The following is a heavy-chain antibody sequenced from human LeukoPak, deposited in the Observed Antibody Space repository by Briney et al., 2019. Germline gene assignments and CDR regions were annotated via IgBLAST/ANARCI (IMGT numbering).Heavy chain of an antibody. V-gene: IGHV3-23*01. D-gene: IGHD5-18*01. CDR2: ISGSGGST. Sequence: PGGSLRLSCAASGSTFSSYAMSWVRQAPGKGLEWVSAISGSGGSTYYADSVKGRFTISRDNSKNTLYLQMNSLRAEDTAVYYCANVDTAMDGTLNYWGQGTLVTVSS. CDR1: GSTFSSYA. CDR3: ANVDTAMDGTLNY. J-gene: IGHJ4*02.